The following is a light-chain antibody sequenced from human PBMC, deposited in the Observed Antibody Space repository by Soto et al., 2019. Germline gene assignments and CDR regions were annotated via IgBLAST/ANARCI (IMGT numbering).Light chain of an antibody. CDR1: SSDVGGYNY. Sequence: QSVLTQPASVSGSPGQSITISCTGTSSDVGGYNYVSWYQQHPGKAPKLMIYEVVNRPSGVSNRFSGSKSGNTASLTISGLQAEDEADYYCSSHAGIINVVFGGGTKLTVL. V-gene: IGLV2-14*01. J-gene: IGLJ3*02. CDR2: EVV. CDR3: SSHAGIINVV.